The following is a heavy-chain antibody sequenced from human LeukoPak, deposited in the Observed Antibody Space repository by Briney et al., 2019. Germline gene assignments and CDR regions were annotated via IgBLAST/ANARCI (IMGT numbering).Heavy chain of an antibody. V-gene: IGHV4-59*08. J-gene: IGHJ4*02. CDR2: IYYSGST. CDR3: ARHGASGSYLYYFDY. CDR1: GGSISSYY. D-gene: IGHD1-26*01. Sequence: KTSGTLSLTCTVSGGSISSYYWSWIRQTPGKGLEWLGYIYYSGSTNYNPSLKSRVTISVDTSKNQFSLKLSSVTAADTAVYFCARHGASGSYLYYFDYWGQGTLVTVSS.